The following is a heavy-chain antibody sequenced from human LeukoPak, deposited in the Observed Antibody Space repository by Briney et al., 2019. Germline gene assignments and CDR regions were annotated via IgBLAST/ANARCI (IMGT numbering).Heavy chain of an antibody. CDR3: AREGGGDVLRYFDWLLSSY. V-gene: IGHV3-33*01. J-gene: IGHJ4*02. CDR1: GFTFSSYA. Sequence: QTGGSLRLSCTAPGFTFSSYAIHWIRQAPGKGLEWVALVWHDGSNRYYSEAVKGRFTISRDNSKNTVYLQINSLRAEDTAVYYCAREGGGDVLRYFDWLLSSYWGQGTLVTVSS. CDR2: VWHDGSNR. D-gene: IGHD3-9*01.